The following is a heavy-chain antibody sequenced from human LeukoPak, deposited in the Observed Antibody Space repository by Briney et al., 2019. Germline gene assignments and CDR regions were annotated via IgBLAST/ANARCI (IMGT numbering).Heavy chain of an antibody. CDR1: GFTFSSYW. CDR2: IKQDGSEK. D-gene: IGHD3-3*01. Sequence: GGPLRLSCAASGFTFSSYWMSWVRQAPGKGLEWVANIKQDGSEKYYVDSVKGRFTISRDNAKNSLYLQMNSLRAEDTAVYYCARNNDFWSARPLDYWGQGTLVTVSS. J-gene: IGHJ4*02. V-gene: IGHV3-7*01. CDR3: ARNNDFWSARPLDY.